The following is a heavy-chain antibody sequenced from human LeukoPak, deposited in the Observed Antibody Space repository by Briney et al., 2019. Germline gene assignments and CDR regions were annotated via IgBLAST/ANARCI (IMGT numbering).Heavy chain of an antibody. D-gene: IGHD1-26*01. Sequence: SETLSLTCAVYGGAFSGYYRNWIRQPPGKGLEWIGEINHSGSTNYNPSLKSRVTILVDTSKNQFSLKLGSVTAADTAVYYCARWELLGRRFDYWGQGTLVTVSS. J-gene: IGHJ4*02. CDR3: ARWELLGRRFDY. CDR2: INHSGST. V-gene: IGHV4-34*01. CDR1: GGAFSGYY.